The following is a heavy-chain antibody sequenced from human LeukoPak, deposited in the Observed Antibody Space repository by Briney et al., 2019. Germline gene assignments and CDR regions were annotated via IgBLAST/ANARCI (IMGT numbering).Heavy chain of an antibody. Sequence: GASVKVSCKASGYTFTSYDINWVRQATGQGLEWMGWMNPNSGNTGYAQKFQGRVTMTRNTSISTAYMELSSLRSEDTAVYYCAREARIVALRGGTLFAPWGQGTLVTVSS. CDR3: AREARIVALRGGTLFAP. V-gene: IGHV1-8*01. CDR2: MNPNSGNT. CDR1: GYTFTSYD. D-gene: IGHD3-22*01. J-gene: IGHJ5*02.